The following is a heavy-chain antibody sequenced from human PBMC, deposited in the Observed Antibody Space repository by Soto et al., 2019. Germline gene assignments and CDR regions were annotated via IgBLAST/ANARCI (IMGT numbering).Heavy chain of an antibody. CDR2: ISSTTNYI. Sequence: GSLRLSCAASGFTFTRYSMNWVRQAPGKGLEWVSSISSTTNYIYYGDSMKGRFTISRDNAKDSLYLEMNSLRAEDTAVYYCARESEDLTSNFDYWGQGTLVTVSS. J-gene: IGHJ4*02. CDR3: ARESEDLTSNFDY. CDR1: GFTFTRYS. V-gene: IGHV3-21*06.